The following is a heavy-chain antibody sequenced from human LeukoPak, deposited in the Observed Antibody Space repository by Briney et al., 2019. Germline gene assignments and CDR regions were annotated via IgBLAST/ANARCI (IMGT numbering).Heavy chain of an antibody. Sequence: GGSLRLSCATSGFTFSSYEMNWVRQAPGKGLEWVSYISSSGSTIYHADSVKGRFTISRDDAKSSLYLQMNSLRAEDTAVYYCARDLVAVAHFDHWGQGTLVTVSS. CDR3: ARDLVAVAHFDH. CDR2: ISSSGSTI. D-gene: IGHD6-19*01. J-gene: IGHJ4*02. V-gene: IGHV3-48*03. CDR1: GFTFSSYE.